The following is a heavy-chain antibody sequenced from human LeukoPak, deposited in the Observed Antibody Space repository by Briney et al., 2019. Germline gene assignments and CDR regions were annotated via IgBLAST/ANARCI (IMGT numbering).Heavy chain of an antibody. CDR2: ISSSSSYI. D-gene: IGHD6-19*01. CDR3: AKQASVAGHFDY. Sequence: PGGSLRLSCAASGFTFSSYSMNWVRQAPGKGLEWVSSISSSSSYIYYADSVKGRFTISRDNSKNTLYLQMNSLRAEDTAVYYCAKQASVAGHFDYWGQGTLVTVSS. V-gene: IGHV3-21*04. CDR1: GFTFSSYS. J-gene: IGHJ4*02.